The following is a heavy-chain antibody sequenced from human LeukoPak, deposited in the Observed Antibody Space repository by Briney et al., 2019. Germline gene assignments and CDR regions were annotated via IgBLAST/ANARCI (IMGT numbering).Heavy chain of an antibody. D-gene: IGHD3-22*01. J-gene: IGHJ4*02. V-gene: IGHV1-18*01. CDR3: ARDPKLNYYDSSGPVDY. CDR1: GYTFTSYG. CDR2: ISAYNGNT. Sequence: ASVKVSCKASGYTFTSYGISWVRQAPGQGLEWMGWISAYNGNTNYAQKLQGRVTMTTDTSTSTAYMELRSLRSGDTAVYYCARDPKLNYYDSSGPVDYWGQGTLVTVSS.